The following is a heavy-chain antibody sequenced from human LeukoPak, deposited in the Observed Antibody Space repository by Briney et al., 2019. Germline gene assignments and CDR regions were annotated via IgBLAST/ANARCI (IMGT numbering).Heavy chain of an antibody. J-gene: IGHJ4*02. CDR1: GFTFSSYA. Sequence: GGSLRLSCTASGFTFSSYAMSWVRQAPGKGLEWVSAISGSGGSTYYADSVKGRFTISRDNSKNTLYLQMNSLRAEDTAVYYCAKFTMIVVVITHFDYWGQGTLVTVSS. CDR3: AKFTMIVVVITHFDY. D-gene: IGHD3-22*01. V-gene: IGHV3-23*01. CDR2: ISGSGGST.